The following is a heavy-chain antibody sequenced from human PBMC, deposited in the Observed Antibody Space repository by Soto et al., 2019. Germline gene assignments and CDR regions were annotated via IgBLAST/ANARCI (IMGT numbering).Heavy chain of an antibody. D-gene: IGHD1-26*01. CDR3: ARDRYYSGSYGS. CDR2: INAHSGGT. V-gene: IGHV1-2*02. J-gene: IGHJ4*02. CDR1: GFSFTGYY. Sequence: GASVKVSCKASGFSFTGYYIHWLRQAPGQGLEWMGWINAHSGGTEYAQKFQGRVTMTRDTSISTAYMELSRLRSDDTAVYYCARDRYYSGSYGSWGQGXLVTVYS.